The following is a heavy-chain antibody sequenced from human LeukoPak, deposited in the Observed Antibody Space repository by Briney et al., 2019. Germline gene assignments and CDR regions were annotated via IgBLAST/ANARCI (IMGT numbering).Heavy chain of an antibody. Sequence: SETLSPTCAVYGGSFSGYYWSWIRQPPGKGLEWIGEINHSGSTNYNPSLKSRVTISVDTSKNQFSLKLSSVTAADTAVYYCAREEGYYDSSGYPNLCFGYWGQGTLVTVSS. CDR2: INHSGST. CDR3: AREEGYYDSSGYPNLCFGY. V-gene: IGHV4-34*01. J-gene: IGHJ4*02. CDR1: GGSFSGYY. D-gene: IGHD3-22*01.